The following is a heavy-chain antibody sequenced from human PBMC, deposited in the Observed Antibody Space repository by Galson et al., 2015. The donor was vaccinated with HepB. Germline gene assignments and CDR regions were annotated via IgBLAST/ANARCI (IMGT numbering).Heavy chain of an antibody. V-gene: IGHV3-33*01. CDR3: ARGYCSSTSCRVKAPPFRL. CDR1: GFTFSSYG. CDR2: IWYDGSNK. Sequence: SLRLSCAASGFTFSSYGMHWVRQAPGKGLEWVAVIWYDGSNKYYADSVKGRFTISRDNSKNTLYLQMNSLRAEDTAVYYCARGYCSSTSCRVKAPPFRLWGQGTLVTVSS. J-gene: IGHJ4*02. D-gene: IGHD2-2*01.